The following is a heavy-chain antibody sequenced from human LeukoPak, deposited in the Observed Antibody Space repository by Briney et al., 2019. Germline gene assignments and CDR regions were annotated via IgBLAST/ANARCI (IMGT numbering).Heavy chain of an antibody. CDR2: TYYRSKWYT. V-gene: IGHV6-1*01. J-gene: IGHJ4*02. CDR1: GDSVSSNRAA. CDR3: VRESLNFDC. Sequence: SQTLSLTCAISGDSVSSNRAAWNWVRQSPSRGLEWLGRTYYRSKWYTDSAVSVKSRITISADTSKNQFSLQLNSVTPEDTAVYYCVRESLNFDCWGQGTLVTVSS.